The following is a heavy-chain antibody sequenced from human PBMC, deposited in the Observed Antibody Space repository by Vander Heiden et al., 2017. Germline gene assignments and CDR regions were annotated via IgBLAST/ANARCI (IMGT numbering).Heavy chain of an antibody. D-gene: IGHD3-22*01. CDR1: AFTFSSYG. J-gene: IGHJ4*02. CDR2: IWHDGSKI. Sequence: QVQPVASGGGVVQPGGSLGPPCPASAFTFSSYGIQWVRQAPGKGLEWVALIWHDGSKIYYTDSVKGRFTISRDNSKNTLFLQMNSLRAEDTAVYYCARDCDTSGHYSALDYWGQGSLVIVSS. V-gene: IGHV3-33*01. CDR3: ARDCDTSGHYSALDY.